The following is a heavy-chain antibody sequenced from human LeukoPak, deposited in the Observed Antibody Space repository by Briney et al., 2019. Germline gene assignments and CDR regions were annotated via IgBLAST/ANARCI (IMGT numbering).Heavy chain of an antibody. J-gene: IGHJ5*02. D-gene: IGHD6-13*01. CDR3: AREAGSAPFDP. CDR2: IYHSGST. V-gene: IGHV4-38-2*02. CDR1: GYSISSGYY. Sequence: SETLSLTCAVSGYSISSGYYWGWIRQPPGKGLEWIGSIYHSGSTYYNPSPKSRVTISVDTSKNQFSLKLSSVTAADTAVYYCAREAGSAPFDPWGQGTLVTVSS.